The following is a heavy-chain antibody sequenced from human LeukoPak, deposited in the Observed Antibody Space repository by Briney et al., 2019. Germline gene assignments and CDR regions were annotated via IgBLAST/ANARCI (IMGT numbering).Heavy chain of an antibody. CDR1: GFTFDDYA. Sequence: GRSLRLSCAASGFTFDDYAMHWVRQAPGKGLEWVSGISWNSGSIGYADSVKGRFTISRDNSKNTVFLQMSSLRADDTAMYYCATPPAMRAPPNYFQHWGQGTLVTVSS. J-gene: IGHJ1*01. D-gene: IGHD5-18*01. CDR3: ATPPAMRAPPNYFQH. V-gene: IGHV3-9*01. CDR2: ISWNSGSI.